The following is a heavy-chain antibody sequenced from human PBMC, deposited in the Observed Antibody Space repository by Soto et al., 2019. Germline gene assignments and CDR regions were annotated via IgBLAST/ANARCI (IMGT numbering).Heavy chain of an antibody. V-gene: IGHV1-69*02. D-gene: IGHD2-2*01. CDR3: VRLGYCSSTSCFQYYYYGMDV. Sequence: QVQLVQSGAEVKKPGSSVKVSCKASGGTFSSYTISWVRQAPGQGLEWMGRIIPILGIANYAQKFQGRVTINADKSTSTAYMELSSVRSEDTAVYYCVRLGYCSSTSCFQYYYYGMDVWGQGTTVTVSS. CDR1: GGTFSSYT. J-gene: IGHJ6*02. CDR2: IIPILGIA.